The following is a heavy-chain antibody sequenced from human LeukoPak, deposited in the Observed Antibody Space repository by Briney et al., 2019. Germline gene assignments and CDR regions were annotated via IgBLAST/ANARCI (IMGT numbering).Heavy chain of an antibody. V-gene: IGHV3-21*01. D-gene: IGHD2-2*01. CDR2: ISSSSSYI. CDR3: ARDRFQLPIPGAFDI. CDR1: GFTFGDYA. Sequence: GGSLRLSCTASGFTFGDYAMSWVRQAPGKGLEWVSSISSSSSYIYYADSVKGRFTISRDNAKNSLYLQMNSLRAEDTAVYYCARDRFQLPIPGAFDIWGQGTMVTVSS. J-gene: IGHJ3*02.